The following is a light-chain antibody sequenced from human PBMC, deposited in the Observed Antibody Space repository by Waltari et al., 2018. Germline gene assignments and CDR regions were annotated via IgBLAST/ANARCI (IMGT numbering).Light chain of an antibody. V-gene: IGKV1-33*01. J-gene: IGKJ4*01. Sequence: DIQITHSPSSLSASIVYRVTITCQASQDIRNHLHWYQQKPGRAPKLLIYDACNLQTGVPSRCSGSGSATHFTFTISSLQPEDIATYYCQKYDNLPLFGGGSKVEI. CDR2: DAC. CDR3: QKYDNLPL. CDR1: QDIRNH.